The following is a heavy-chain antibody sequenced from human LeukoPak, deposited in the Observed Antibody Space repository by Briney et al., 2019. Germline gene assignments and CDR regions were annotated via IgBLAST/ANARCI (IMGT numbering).Heavy chain of an antibody. CDR1: GFTVSRNY. J-gene: IGHJ3*02. Sequence: PGGSLRLSCAASGFTVSRNYMNWVRQAPGKGLEWVSLLSSTRNTSYADSVKGRFTISRHNSKNTLYLQVNSLRPEDTAMYYCARWRPIDAFDIWGEGTMVIVSS. CDR2: LSSTRNT. V-gene: IGHV3-53*04. D-gene: IGHD3-3*01. CDR3: ARWRPIDAFDI.